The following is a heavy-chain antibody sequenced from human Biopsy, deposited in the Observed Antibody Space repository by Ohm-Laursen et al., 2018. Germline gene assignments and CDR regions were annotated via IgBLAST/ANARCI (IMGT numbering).Heavy chain of an antibody. V-gene: IGHV4-59*01. D-gene: IGHD2-2*01. Sequence: GTLSLTCIVSGGSISGYHWSWIRKSPGKGLEWLAYISYTGGLTSNPSLNGRATMSLDTSKNQFPLRLIYVTAADTAVYYCARMPHFDYWGQEILVTVSS. J-gene: IGHJ4*02. CDR3: ARMPHFDY. CDR1: GGSISGYH. CDR2: ISYTGGL.